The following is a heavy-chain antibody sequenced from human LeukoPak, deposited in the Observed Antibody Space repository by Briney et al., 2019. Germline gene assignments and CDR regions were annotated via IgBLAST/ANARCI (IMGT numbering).Heavy chain of an antibody. Sequence: SETLSLTCTVSGGSISNYHWCWIRQPPGKGLGWIGYIYYRVSTKYNPSLESRVTISVDRSKNQFSPKLNSVTAADTAVYYCVRVQADGHSDIWGQGTMVTVSS. D-gene: IGHD5-24*01. CDR3: VRVQADGHSDI. CDR2: IYYRVST. CDR1: GGSISNYH. V-gene: IGHV4-59*01. J-gene: IGHJ3*02.